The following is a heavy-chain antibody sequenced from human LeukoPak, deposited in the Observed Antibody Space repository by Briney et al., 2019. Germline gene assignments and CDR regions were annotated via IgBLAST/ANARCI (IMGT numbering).Heavy chain of an antibody. J-gene: IGHJ4*02. CDR2: ISSSGSAI. V-gene: IGHV3-48*01. D-gene: IGHD2-15*01. CDR1: GFPLSSYS. CDR3: VRVKGSYFDY. Sequence: QTGGSLRLSCAASGFPLSSYSINWVRQAPGKGLEWVSYISSSGSAIYYVDSVKGRFTVSRDNAKNSLFLQMNSPSAEDTAVYYCVRVKGSYFDYWGQGALVTVSS.